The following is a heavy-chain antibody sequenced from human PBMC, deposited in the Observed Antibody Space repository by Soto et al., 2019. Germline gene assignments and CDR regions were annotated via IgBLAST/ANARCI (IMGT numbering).Heavy chain of an antibody. J-gene: IGHJ4*02. D-gene: IGHD3-22*01. Sequence: ASVKVSCKAFGYTFTDYHIHWVRQSPGQGLEWMGWINPNSGDTNYAQKFQGWVTMTRDTSISTVYMEMSSLRSDGTALYYCARQGTYHYDTSGYYYLDYWGQGTLVTVSS. V-gene: IGHV1-2*04. CDR2: INPNSGDT. CDR1: GYTFTDYH. CDR3: ARQGTYHYDTSGYYYLDY.